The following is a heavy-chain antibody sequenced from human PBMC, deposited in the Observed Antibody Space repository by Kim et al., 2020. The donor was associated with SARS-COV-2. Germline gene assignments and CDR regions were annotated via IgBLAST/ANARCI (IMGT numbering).Heavy chain of an antibody. CDR3: AKEMGYPGRDYYYYGMDV. CDR2: ISYDGSNK. J-gene: IGHJ6*02. V-gene: IGHV3-30*18. D-gene: IGHD5-18*01. Sequence: GGSLRLSCAASGFTFSSYGMHWVRQAPGKGLEWVAVISYDGSNKYYADSVKGRFTISRDNSKNTLYLQMNSLRAEDTAVYYCAKEMGYPGRDYYYYGMDVWGQGTTVTVSS. CDR1: GFTFSSYG.